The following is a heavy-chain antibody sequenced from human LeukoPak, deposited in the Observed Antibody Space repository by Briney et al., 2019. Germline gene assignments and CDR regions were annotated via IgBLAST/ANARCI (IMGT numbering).Heavy chain of an antibody. CDR2: IFFSGST. Sequence: PGGSLRLSCAASGFTVSSNYMSWVRQPPGKGLEWIGSIFFSGSTNYNPSLKSRVTISVDTSKNQFSLKLTSVTAADTAVYYCARHRDHYYYDTDPWGQGTLVTVSS. D-gene: IGHD3-22*01. CDR1: GFTVSSNY. CDR3: ARHRDHYYYDTDP. V-gene: IGHV4-39*01. J-gene: IGHJ5*02.